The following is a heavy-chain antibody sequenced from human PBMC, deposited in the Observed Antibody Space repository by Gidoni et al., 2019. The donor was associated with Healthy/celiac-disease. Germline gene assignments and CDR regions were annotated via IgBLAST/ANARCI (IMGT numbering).Heavy chain of an antibody. CDR2: IYHSGST. CDR1: VVSISSSNW. Sequence: QVQLQESGPGLVKPSVTLSLTCAVSVVSISSSNWWSWVRQPPGKGLEWIGEIYHSGSTNYNPSPKSRVTISVDKSKNQFSLKLSSVTAADTAVYYCARGRGYSSSWYFDYWGQGTLVTVSS. J-gene: IGHJ4*02. CDR3: ARGRGYSSSWYFDY. V-gene: IGHV4-4*02. D-gene: IGHD6-13*01.